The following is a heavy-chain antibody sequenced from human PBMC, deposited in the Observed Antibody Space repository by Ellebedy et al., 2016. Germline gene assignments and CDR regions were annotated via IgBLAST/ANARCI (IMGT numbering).Heavy chain of an antibody. J-gene: IGHJ6*03. CDR3: ASSGGVAARLTYMDV. V-gene: IGHV4-59*01. D-gene: IGHD6-6*01. CDR2: VYYSGPA. CDR1: NFSINYGYY. Sequence: SETLSLXXSVSNFSINYGYYWGWIRQSPGKGLEWIGFVYYSGPAYYNPSLKNRVYISVDTPKKQVSLKLSSVTAADTATYYCASSGGVAARLTYMDVWGNGTTVTVSS.